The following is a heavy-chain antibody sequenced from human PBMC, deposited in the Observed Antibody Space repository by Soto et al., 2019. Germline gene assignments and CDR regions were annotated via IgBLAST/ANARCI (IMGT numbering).Heavy chain of an antibody. D-gene: IGHD3-16*01. V-gene: IGHV4-34*01. CDR1: GVFLSESY. CDR3: VRIRYQLPSSVLWLDP. J-gene: IGHJ5*02. Sequence: ETLSLTCAVYGVFLSESYWTWIRQPPGKGLEWIGEINHVGGTNYNPSLKSRVTMSVDTSQNQFSLRLISVTAADAAMYFCVRIRYQLPSSVLWLDPWGQGTPVTVSS. CDR2: INHVGGT.